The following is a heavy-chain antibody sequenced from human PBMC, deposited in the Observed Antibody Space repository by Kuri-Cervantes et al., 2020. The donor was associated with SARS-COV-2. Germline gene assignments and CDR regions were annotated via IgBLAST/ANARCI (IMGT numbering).Heavy chain of an antibody. CDR2: IDWDDER. J-gene: IGHJ4*02. CDR1: GFSLTTSGMC. Sequence: SGPTLVKPTQTLTLTCTFSGFSLTTSGMCVNWIRQPPGQAPEWLARIDWDDERYYSSSLRTRLTISKDTSRNQVVLTMTNMDPVDTATYYCAHHLLHFDYWGQGTLVTVSS. CDR3: AHHLLHFDY. V-gene: IGHV2-70*12.